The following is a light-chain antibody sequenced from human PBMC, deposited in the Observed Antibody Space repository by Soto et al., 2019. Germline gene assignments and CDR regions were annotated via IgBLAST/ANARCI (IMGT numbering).Light chain of an antibody. CDR3: QSDDSSLSGSYV. CDR1: SSNIGAGYD. J-gene: IGLJ1*01. V-gene: IGLV1-40*01. Sequence: QSVLTQPPSVSGAPGQRGTISCTASSSNIGAGYDVHWYQQLPGTAPKLLIYGNSNRPSGVPDRFSGSKSGTSASLAITGLQAEDEAEYHCQSDDSSLSGSYVFGTGTKLTVL. CDR2: GNS.